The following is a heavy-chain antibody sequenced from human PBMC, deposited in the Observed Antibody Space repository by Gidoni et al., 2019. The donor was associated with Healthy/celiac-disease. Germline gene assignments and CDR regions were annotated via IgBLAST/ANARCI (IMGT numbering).Heavy chain of an antibody. CDR3: AKGVTYYDFWSGYRGGSYYFDY. CDR1: GFIFSSYA. D-gene: IGHD3-3*01. J-gene: IGHJ4*02. CDR2: IICSGGNT. Sequence: EVQLLESGGGLVQPGGSLRLSCAASGFIFSSYAMSWVRQAPGKGLEWVSAIICSGGNTYYADSVKGRFTISRDNSKNTLYLQMNSLRAEDTAVYYCAKGVTYYDFWSGYRGGSYYFDYWGQGTLVTVSS. V-gene: IGHV3-23*01.